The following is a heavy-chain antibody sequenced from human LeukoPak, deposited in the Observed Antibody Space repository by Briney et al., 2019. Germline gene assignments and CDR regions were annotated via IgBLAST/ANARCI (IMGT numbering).Heavy chain of an antibody. Sequence: PGGSLRLSCAASGFTFSSYAMSWVRQAPGKGLEWVSAISGSDGSTYYADSVKGRFTISRHNSKNTLYLQMNSLRAEDTAVYYCARERPLGGDSSGYYFDYWGQGTLVTVSS. D-gene: IGHD3-22*01. J-gene: IGHJ4*02. V-gene: IGHV3-23*01. CDR2: ISGSDGST. CDR1: GFTFSSYA. CDR3: ARERPLGGDSSGYYFDY.